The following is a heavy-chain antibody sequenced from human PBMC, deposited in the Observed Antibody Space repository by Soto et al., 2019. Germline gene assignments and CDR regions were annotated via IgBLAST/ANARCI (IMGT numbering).Heavy chain of an antibody. CDR3: ARDMTNYDFWSGYPDAFDI. D-gene: IGHD3-3*01. J-gene: IGHJ3*02. CDR1: GYTFTSYG. Sequence: ASVKVSCKASGYTFTSYGISWVRQAPGQGLEWMGWISAYNGNTNYAQKLQGRVTMTTDTSTSTAYMELRSLRSDDTAVYYCARDMTNYDFWSGYPDAFDIWGQGTMVTVSS. V-gene: IGHV1-18*01. CDR2: ISAYNGNT.